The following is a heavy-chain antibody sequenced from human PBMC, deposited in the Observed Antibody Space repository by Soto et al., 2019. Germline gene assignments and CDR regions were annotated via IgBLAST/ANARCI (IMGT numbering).Heavy chain of an antibody. CDR1: GYTFTGYY. CDR2: INPNSGGT. Sequence: ASVKVSCKASGYTFTGYYMHWVRQAPGQGLEWMGWINPNSGGTNYAQKFQGWVTMTRDTSISTAYMELSRLRSDDTAVYYCAREMNIVAKGGDAFDIWGQGTMVNVSS. D-gene: IGHD2-15*01. V-gene: IGHV1-2*04. J-gene: IGHJ3*02. CDR3: AREMNIVAKGGDAFDI.